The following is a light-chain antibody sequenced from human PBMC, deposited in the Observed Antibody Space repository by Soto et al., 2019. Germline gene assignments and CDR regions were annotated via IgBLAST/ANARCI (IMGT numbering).Light chain of an antibody. Sequence: LTQPASVSGSPGPSITISCTGASTDVDGYDYVPWYQQHPGQAPKLMIYDVNNRPSGVSYRFSGSKSGDTASLTISGLQAEDDADYYCSSYTSSAPFYVFGTGTKVTVL. V-gene: IGLV2-14*03. CDR2: DVN. CDR1: STDVDGYDY. J-gene: IGLJ1*01. CDR3: SSYTSSAPFYV.